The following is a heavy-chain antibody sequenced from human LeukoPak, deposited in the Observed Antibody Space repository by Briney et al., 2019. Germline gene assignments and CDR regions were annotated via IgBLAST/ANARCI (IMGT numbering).Heavy chain of an antibody. CDR1: GGSVSNYY. CDR2: ISHSGSV. V-gene: IGHV4-59*02. D-gene: IGHD3-10*01. J-gene: IGHJ4*02. Sequence: PSETLSLTYTVSGGSVSNYYWSWIRQSPGKGLEWIGYISHSGSVNYNPSLKSRVTMSVDTSKNQFSLKLSSVTAADTAVYYCARVKGREGSTVIIDYWGQGTLVTVSS. CDR3: ARVKGREGSTVIIDY.